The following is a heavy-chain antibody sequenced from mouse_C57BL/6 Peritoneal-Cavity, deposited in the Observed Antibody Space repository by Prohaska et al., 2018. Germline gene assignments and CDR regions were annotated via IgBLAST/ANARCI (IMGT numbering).Heavy chain of an antibody. V-gene: IGHV1-80*01. CDR2: IYPGDGDT. CDR1: GYAFSSYW. CDR3: ARWVYGSNFDY. Sequence: QVQLQQSGAELVKPGASVKISCKASGYAFSSYWMNWVKQRPGKGLEWIGQIYPGDGDTNYNGKFKGKATLTADKSSSTAYMQLSSLTSEDSAVYFCARWVYGSNFDYWGQGTTLTVSS. J-gene: IGHJ2*01. D-gene: IGHD1-1*01.